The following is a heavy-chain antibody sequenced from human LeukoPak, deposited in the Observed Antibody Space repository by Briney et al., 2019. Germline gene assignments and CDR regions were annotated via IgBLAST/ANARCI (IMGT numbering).Heavy chain of an antibody. J-gene: IGHJ4*02. CDR3: AREGMVRGVMDY. CDR2: ISWNSGNI. D-gene: IGHD3-10*01. Sequence: GGSLRLSCAASGFTFDDYAMHWVRQVPGKGLEWVSGISWNSGNIEYADSVKGRFTISRDNAKKSLFLQMNSLRAEDTALYYCAREGMVRGVMDYWGQGTLVTVSS. V-gene: IGHV3-9*01. CDR1: GFTFDDYA.